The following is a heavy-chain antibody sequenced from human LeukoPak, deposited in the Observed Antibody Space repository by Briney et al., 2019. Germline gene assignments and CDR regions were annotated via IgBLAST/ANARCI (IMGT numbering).Heavy chain of an antibody. CDR3: ARYMGPYYFDY. D-gene: IGHD1-26*01. Sequence: SETLSLTCTVSGDSISSYYWSWIRQPPGKGLEWIGYIHYIGSTNYNPSLKSRVTISVDTSKNQFSLKLSSVTAADTAVYYCARYMGPYYFDYWGQGTLVTVSS. CDR2: IHYIGST. V-gene: IGHV4-59*01. J-gene: IGHJ4*02. CDR1: GDSISSYY.